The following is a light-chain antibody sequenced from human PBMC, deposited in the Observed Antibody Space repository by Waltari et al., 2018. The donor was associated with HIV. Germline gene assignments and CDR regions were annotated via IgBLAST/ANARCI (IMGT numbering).Light chain of an antibody. CDR3: QQSYSTPWT. V-gene: IGKV1-39*01. CDR2: AAS. J-gene: IGKJ1*01. Sequence: TRMTQSPPSLSASVGDSVTITCRASHGISNYLNWYQQKPGKAPNLLIYAASTLQRGVPSRFSGSGSGTYFTLTVSSLQPEDFATYYCQQSYSTPWTFGQGTKVEIK. CDR1: HGISNY.